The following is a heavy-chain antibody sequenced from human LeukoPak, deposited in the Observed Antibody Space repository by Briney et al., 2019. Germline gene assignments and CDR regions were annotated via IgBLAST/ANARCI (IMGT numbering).Heavy chain of an antibody. CDR2: IGTKAANYAT. D-gene: IGHD1-14*01. CDR1: GFTFSGST. CDR3: SGGGPRGTYFIDN. Sequence: GGSLRLSCAASGFTFSGSTIHRVRQASGKGLEWVGRIGTKAANYATTYPESVKGRFTISRDDSKNTAYLQMNSLKTEDTAVYFCSGGGPRGTYFIDNWGQGTLISVSS. J-gene: IGHJ4*02. V-gene: IGHV3-73*01.